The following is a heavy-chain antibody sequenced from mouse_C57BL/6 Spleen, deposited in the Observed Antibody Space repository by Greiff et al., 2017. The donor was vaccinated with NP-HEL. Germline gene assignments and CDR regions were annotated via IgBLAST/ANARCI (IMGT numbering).Heavy chain of an antibody. Sequence: EVQLQQSGPELVKPGASVKMSCKASGYTFTDYNMHWVKQSHGKSLEWIGYINPNNGGTSYNQKFKGQATLTVNKSSSTAYMELRSLTSEDSAVYYCARQHYTTVDAMDYWGQGTSVTVSS. V-gene: IGHV1-22*01. CDR1: GYTFTDYN. CDR3: ARQHYTTVDAMDY. CDR2: INPNNGGT. D-gene: IGHD1-1*01. J-gene: IGHJ4*01.